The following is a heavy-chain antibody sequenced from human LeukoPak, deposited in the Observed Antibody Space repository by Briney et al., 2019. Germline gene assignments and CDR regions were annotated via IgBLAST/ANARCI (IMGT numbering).Heavy chain of an antibody. V-gene: IGHV3-23*01. D-gene: IGHD6-13*01. CDR1: GLTFSTYA. Sequence: GGSLRLSCAASGLTFSTYAMSLVRQAPGKGLEGVSAISGSGGSTYYADSVEGRFTISRDNSKNTLSLQMNSLRAEDTALYCCAKYGYSSTWCQPNFDYWGQGARVTVSA. CDR3: AKYGYSSTWCQPNFDY. CDR2: ISGSGGST. J-gene: IGHJ4*02.